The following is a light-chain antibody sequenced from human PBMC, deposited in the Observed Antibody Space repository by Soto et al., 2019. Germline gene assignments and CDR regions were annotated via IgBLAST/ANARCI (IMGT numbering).Light chain of an antibody. Sequence: QAVVTQPPSVSGAPGQRVTISCTGSSSNIGAGYDVHWYQQLPGTAPKLLIYDNNNRPSGVPDRFSGSKSGTSASLAITGLQAEDEADYYCQSYDTSLSGSVVFGGGTKLTVL. J-gene: IGLJ2*01. CDR1: SSNIGAGYD. CDR2: DNN. CDR3: QSYDTSLSGSVV. V-gene: IGLV1-40*01.